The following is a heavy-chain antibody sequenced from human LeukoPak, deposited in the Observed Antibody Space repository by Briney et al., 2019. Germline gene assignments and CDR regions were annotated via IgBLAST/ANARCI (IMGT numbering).Heavy chain of an antibody. CDR3: ARGMGRYCSGGSCYSGSFDP. V-gene: IGHV4-39*07. Sequence: SETLSLTCTVSGGSISSSSYYWGWIRQPPGKGLEWIGSIYYSGSTYYNPSLKSRVTISVDTSKNQFSLKLSSVTAADTAVYYCARGMGRYCSGGSCYSGSFDPWGQGTLVTVSS. J-gene: IGHJ5*02. CDR1: GGSISSSSYY. CDR2: IYYSGST. D-gene: IGHD2-15*01.